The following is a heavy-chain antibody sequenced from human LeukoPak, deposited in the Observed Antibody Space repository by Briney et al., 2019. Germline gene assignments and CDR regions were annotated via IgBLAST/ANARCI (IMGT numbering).Heavy chain of an antibody. V-gene: IGHV1-18*01. CDR2: ISAYNGNT. CDR3: ARFVESITILGLDV. CDR1: GYTFTSYG. J-gene: IGHJ6*02. D-gene: IGHD3-3*01. Sequence: ASVKVSCKASGYTFTSYGISWVRQAPGQGLEWMGWISAYNGNTNYAQKLQGRVTMTTDTSTSTAYMELRSLRSDDTAVYYCARFVESITILGLDVWGQGTTVTVSS.